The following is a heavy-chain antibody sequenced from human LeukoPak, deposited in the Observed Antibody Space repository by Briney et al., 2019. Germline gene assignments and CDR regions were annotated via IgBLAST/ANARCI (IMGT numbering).Heavy chain of an antibody. V-gene: IGHV4-59*11. CDR2: IYYSGST. D-gene: IGHD3-3*01. CDR1: GGSISSHY. CDR3: ARGVLEWLLGGYYYYYYYMDV. Sequence: SETLSLTCTVSGGSISSHYWSWIRQPPGKGLEWIGYIYYSGSTNYNPSLKSRVTISVDTSKNQFSLKLSSVTAADTAVYYCARGVLEWLLGGYYYYYYYMDVWGKGTTVTVSS. J-gene: IGHJ6*03.